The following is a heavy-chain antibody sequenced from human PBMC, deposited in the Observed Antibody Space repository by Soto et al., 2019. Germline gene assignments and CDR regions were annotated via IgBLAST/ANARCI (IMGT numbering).Heavy chain of an antibody. CDR3: ALQQHGDYGGNPFYFDY. Sequence: SVKVSCKASGGTFSSYAISWVRQVPGQGLEWMGGIIPIFGTANYAQKFQGRVTITADESASTAYMELSSLRSEDTAVYYCALQQHGDYGGNPFYFDYWGQGTLVTVSS. CDR2: IIPIFGTA. V-gene: IGHV1-69*13. J-gene: IGHJ4*02. CDR1: GGTFSSYA. D-gene: IGHD4-17*01.